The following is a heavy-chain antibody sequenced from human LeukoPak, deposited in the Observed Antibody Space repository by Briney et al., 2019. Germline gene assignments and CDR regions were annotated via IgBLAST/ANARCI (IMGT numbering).Heavy chain of an antibody. V-gene: IGHV4-34*01. CDR1: GGSFSGYY. CDR2: INHPGST. CDR3: ARGYDSSGYVYYYYYMDV. J-gene: IGHJ6*03. D-gene: IGHD3-22*01. Sequence: SETLSLTCAVFGGSFSGYYWSWVRQPPGKGLEWIGEINHPGSTNFNPSLKSRVTISVDTSKNQFSLKLSSVTAADTAVYYCARGYDSSGYVYYYYYMDVWGKGTTATVSS.